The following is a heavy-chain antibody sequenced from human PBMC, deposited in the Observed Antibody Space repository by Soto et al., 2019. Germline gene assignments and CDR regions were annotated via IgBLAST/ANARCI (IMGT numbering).Heavy chain of an antibody. J-gene: IGHJ3*02. V-gene: IGHV4-59*01. CDR3: ARDRAGPDFWSGPVGAFDI. Sequence: QVQLQESGPGLVKPSETLSLTCTVSGGSISSYYWSWIRQPPGKGLEWIGYIYYRGSTNYNPSLKCRVTISGDTCKHQFSVKLSSVAAADTAVYYCARDRAGPDFWSGPVGAFDIWCQGTMFTVSS. CDR2: IYYRGST. D-gene: IGHD3-3*01. CDR1: GGSISSYY.